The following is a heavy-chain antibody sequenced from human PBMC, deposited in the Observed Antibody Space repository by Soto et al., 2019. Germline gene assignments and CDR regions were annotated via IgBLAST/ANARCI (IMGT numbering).Heavy chain of an antibody. J-gene: IGHJ5*02. CDR1: GFTFSSYS. CDR2: ISSSTI. D-gene: IGHD6-19*01. Sequence: GGSLRLSCAASGFTFSSYSMNWVRQAPGKGLEWVSYISSSTIYYADSVKGRFTISRDNAKNSLYLQMNSLRDEDTAVYYCAREAGTWHLPLNWFDPWGQGTLVTVSS. V-gene: IGHV3-48*02. CDR3: AREAGTWHLPLNWFDP.